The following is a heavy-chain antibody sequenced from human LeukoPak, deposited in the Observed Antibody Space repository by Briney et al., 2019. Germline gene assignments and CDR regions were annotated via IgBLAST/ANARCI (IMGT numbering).Heavy chain of an antibody. J-gene: IGHJ4*02. D-gene: IGHD1-26*01. Sequence: PGGSLRLSCAASGFTFSSYGMHWVRQAPGKGLEWVAVTSYDGSNKYYADSVKGRFTISRDNSKNTLYLQMNSLRAEDTAVYYCAKEGPFLHSGSYYQDYWGQGTLVTVSS. V-gene: IGHV3-30*18. CDR1: GFTFSSYG. CDR2: TSYDGSNK. CDR3: AKEGPFLHSGSYYQDY.